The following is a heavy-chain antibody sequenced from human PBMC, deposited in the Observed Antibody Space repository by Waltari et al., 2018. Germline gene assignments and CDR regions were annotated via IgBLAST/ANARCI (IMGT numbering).Heavy chain of an antibody. V-gene: IGHV3-48*01. D-gene: IGHD4-17*01. CDR1: GFTFGSDI. CDR3: ARQYGDSLTH. J-gene: IGHJ4*02. CDR2: ISRSGSAI. Sequence: EVQLVESGGGLVQPGGSLRLSCAASGFTFGSDIMNWVRQAPGKGLEWLSYISRSGSAIYYADSVKGRFTISRDNAKNSLSLHMNTLRAEDTAIYYCARQYGDSLTHWGQGTLVTVSS.